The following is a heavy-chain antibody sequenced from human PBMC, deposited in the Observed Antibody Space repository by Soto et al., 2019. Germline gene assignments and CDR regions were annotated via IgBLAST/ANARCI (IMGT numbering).Heavy chain of an antibody. J-gene: IGHJ5*02. Sequence: GGSLRLSCVASGVTLSNYGMHWVRQAPGKGLEWIALIWYEGTTKYSTDSMKGRFSISRDQSKSTLYLQVNSLRAEDTATYYCPGDVGSSGSSRGSETWGQGTLVTGSS. D-gene: IGHD3-10*01. CDR3: PGDVGSSGSSRGSET. V-gene: IGHV3-33*01. CDR2: IWYEGTTK. CDR1: GVTLSNYG.